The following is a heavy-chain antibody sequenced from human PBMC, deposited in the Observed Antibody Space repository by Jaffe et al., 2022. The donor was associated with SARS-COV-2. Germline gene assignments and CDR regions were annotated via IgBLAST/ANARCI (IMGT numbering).Heavy chain of an antibody. V-gene: IGHV4-34*01. CDR3: ARDSGVEMATRFDP. J-gene: IGHJ5*02. Sequence: QVQLQQWGAGLLKPSETLSLTCAVYGGSFSGYYWSWIRQPPGKGLEWIGEINHSGSTNYNPSLKSRVTISVDTSKNQFSLKLSSVTAADTAVYYCARDSGVEMATRFDPWGQGTLVTVSS. CDR1: GGSFSGYY. CDR2: INHSGST. D-gene: IGHD5-12*01.